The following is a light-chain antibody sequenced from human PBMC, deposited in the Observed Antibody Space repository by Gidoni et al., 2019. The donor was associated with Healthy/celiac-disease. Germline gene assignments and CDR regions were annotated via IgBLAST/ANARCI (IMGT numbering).Light chain of an antibody. CDR1: SSDVGGYNY. V-gene: IGLV2-8*01. CDR3: SSYAGSNNVV. CDR2: SVS. J-gene: IGLJ2*01. Sequence: QSALTQPPSASGSPGQSVTISCTGTSSDVGGYNYVSWYQQHPGKAPKLSQSVSKRPSGVPDRFSGSKSGNTASLTVSGLQAEDEADYYCSSYAGSNNVVFGGGTKLTVL.